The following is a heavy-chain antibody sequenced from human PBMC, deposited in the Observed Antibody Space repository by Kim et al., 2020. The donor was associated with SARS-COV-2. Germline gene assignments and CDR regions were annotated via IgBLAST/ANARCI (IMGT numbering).Heavy chain of an antibody. J-gene: IGHJ4*01. CDR2: MSSNGYST. V-gene: IGHV3-30*03. CDR3: ARDATPAPVGYEGPLDY. Sequence: GGSLRLSFEVSGFSFSDHDMHWVRQAPGKGLEWVAVMSSNGYSTYYAGSVKGRFSISRDSSKKTMFLQMNNLTGADTAVYYCARDATPAPVGYEGPLDY. CDR1: GFSFSDHD. D-gene: IGHD3-16*01.